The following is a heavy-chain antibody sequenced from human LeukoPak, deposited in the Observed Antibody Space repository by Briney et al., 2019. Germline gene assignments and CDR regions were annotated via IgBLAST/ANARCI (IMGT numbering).Heavy chain of an antibody. Sequence: GGSLRLSCEASGFTFSSYGMNWVRQAPGKGLEWVSALSGSGGSAYYADSVKGRFTISRDNSKNTLYLQMNSLRAEDTAVYYCAKGRYESSGFNWAAWGQGTLVTVSS. V-gene: IGHV3-23*01. CDR3: AKGRYESSGFNWAA. D-gene: IGHD3-22*01. J-gene: IGHJ4*02. CDR2: LSGSGGSA. CDR1: GFTFSSYG.